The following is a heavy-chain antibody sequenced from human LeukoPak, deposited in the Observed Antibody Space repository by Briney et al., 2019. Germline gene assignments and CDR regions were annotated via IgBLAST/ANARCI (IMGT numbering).Heavy chain of an antibody. CDR3: ARDGSYSSGWYGY. CDR1: GGSISSSSYY. Sequence: SETLSLTCTVSGGSISSSSYYWGWIRQPPGKGLEWIGSIYHSGSTYYNPSLKSRVTISVDTSKNQFSLKLSSVTAADTAVYYCARDGSYSSGWYGYWGQGTLVTVSS. D-gene: IGHD6-19*01. V-gene: IGHV4-39*07. CDR2: IYHSGST. J-gene: IGHJ4*02.